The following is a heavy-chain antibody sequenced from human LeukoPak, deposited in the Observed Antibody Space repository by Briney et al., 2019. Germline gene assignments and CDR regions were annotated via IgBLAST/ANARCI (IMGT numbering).Heavy chain of an antibody. CDR3: ARQRYYGSGSYSLNWFDP. CDR2: IYYSETT. J-gene: IGHJ5*02. D-gene: IGHD3-10*01. CDR1: GGSISSSSYY. V-gene: IGHV4-39*01. Sequence: NPSETLSLTCTVSGGSISSSSYYWGWIRQPPGKGLEWIGSIYYSETTYYNPSLKSRVTISVDTSMNQFSLRLSSATAADTAVYYCARQRYYGSGSYSLNWFDPWGQGTLVTVSS.